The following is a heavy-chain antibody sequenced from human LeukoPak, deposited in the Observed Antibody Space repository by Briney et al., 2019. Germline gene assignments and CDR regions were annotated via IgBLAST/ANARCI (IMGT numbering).Heavy chain of an antibody. D-gene: IGHD6-25*01. CDR3: AREVPSSRYYYGMTS. V-gene: IGHV3-48*01. CDR1: GFTFSSYS. CDR2: ISSSSGTI. J-gene: IGHJ6*02. Sequence: GGSLRLSCAASGFTFSSYSMNWVRQAPGKGLEWVSYISSSSGTIYYADSVKGRFTISRDNAKNSLYLQMNSLRAEDTAVYYCAREVPSSRYYYGMTSGAKGPRSPSP.